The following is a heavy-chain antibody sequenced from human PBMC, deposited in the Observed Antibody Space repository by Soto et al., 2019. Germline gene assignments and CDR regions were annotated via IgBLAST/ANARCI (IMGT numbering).Heavy chain of an antibody. CDR1: GGSISSYY. CDR3: AKTKYSSSFDI. D-gene: IGHD6-6*01. V-gene: IGHV4-59*01. CDR2: IYYSGST. J-gene: IGHJ3*02. Sequence: SETLSLTCTVSGGSISSYYWSWIRQPPGKGLEWIGYIYYSGSTNYNPSLKSRVTISVDTSKNQFSLKLSSVTAEDTAVYYCAKTKYSSSFDIWGQGTMATVSS.